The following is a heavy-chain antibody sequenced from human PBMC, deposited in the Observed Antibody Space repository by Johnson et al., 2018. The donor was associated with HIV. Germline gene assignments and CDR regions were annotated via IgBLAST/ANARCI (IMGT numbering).Heavy chain of an antibody. CDR1: RFTFSSYW. J-gene: IGHJ3*02. Sequence: VQLVESGGGLVKPGGSLRLSCSASRFTFSSYWMHWVRQVPGKGLVWVSGISWNSGSIGYADSVKGRFTISRDNAKNSLYLQMNSLRAEDTALYYCAKIRGEMATTDAFDIWGQGTMVTVSS. CDR2: ISWNSGSI. D-gene: IGHD5-24*01. CDR3: AKIRGEMATTDAFDI. V-gene: IGHV3-9*01.